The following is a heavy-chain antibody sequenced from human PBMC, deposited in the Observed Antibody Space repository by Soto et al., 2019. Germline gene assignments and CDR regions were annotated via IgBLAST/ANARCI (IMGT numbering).Heavy chain of an antibody. CDR1: GFIFSNFG. D-gene: IGHD6-19*01. CDR2: IWYDGSNE. CDR3: ARDDIPGRAVATYGMDV. J-gene: IGHJ6*02. Sequence: GGSLRLSCAASGFIFSNFGMHWVRQAPGKGLEWVAVIWYDGSNEYYADSVKGRFTISKDNSKNTLYLQMNSLRAEDTAVYYCARDDIPGRAVATYGMDVWRQGTTVTVSS. V-gene: IGHV3-33*01.